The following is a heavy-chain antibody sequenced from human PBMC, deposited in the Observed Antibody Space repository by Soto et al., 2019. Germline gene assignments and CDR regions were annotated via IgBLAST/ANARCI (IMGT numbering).Heavy chain of an antibody. CDR1: GYSFTSYW. D-gene: IGHD6-13*01. J-gene: IGHJ6*03. CDR2: IYPGDSDT. V-gene: IGHV5-51*01. CDR3: ARHGLAAAVDPYYYYYYMDV. Sequence: EVQLVQSGAEVKKPGESLKISCKGSGYSFTSYWIGWVRQMPGKGLEWMGIIYPGDSDTRYSPSFQGQVTISADKSISTAYLQWSSLKASDSAMYYCARHGLAAAVDPYYYYYYMDVWGKGTTVTVSS.